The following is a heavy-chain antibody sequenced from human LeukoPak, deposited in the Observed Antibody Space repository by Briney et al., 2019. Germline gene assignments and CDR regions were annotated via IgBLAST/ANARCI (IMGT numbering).Heavy chain of an antibody. V-gene: IGHV4-39*01. CDR3: ATFLGPTGDY. CDR2: IYYSGST. J-gene: IGHJ4*02. Sequence: SETLSLTCTVSGGSISSSSYYWGWIRQPPGKGLEWIGSIYYSGSTYYNPSLKSRVTVSVGTSKNQFSLKLSSVTAADTAVYYCATFLGPTGDYWGQGTLVTVPS. D-gene: IGHD4-17*01. CDR1: GGSISSSSYY.